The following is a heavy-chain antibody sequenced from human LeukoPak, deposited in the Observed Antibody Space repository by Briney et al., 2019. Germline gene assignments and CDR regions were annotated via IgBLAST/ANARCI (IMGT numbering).Heavy chain of an antibody. V-gene: IGHV3-30-3*01. CDR1: GFTFSSYA. D-gene: IGHD4-17*01. J-gene: IGHJ4*02. CDR3: ARDLYGDYYFDY. Sequence: GGSLRLSCAASGFTFSSYAMHWVRQAPGKGLEWVAVISYDGSNKYYADSVKGRFTISRDNSKNTLYLQMNSLRVEDTAVYYCARDLYGDYYFDYWGQGTLVTVSS. CDR2: ISYDGSNK.